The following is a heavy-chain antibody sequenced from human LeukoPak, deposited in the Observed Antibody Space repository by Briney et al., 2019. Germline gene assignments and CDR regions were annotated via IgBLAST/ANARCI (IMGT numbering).Heavy chain of an antibody. J-gene: IGHJ4*02. CDR1: GGPNSSSSDY. CDR3: ARLSSSSEYFNN. CDR2: ASYSGST. Sequence: SETFSVTCTVSGGPNSSSSDYWCRIRQPPGKGLEWIGSASYSGSTFYNSSLKSRVTISVDTSKNQFSLKLSSVTAADTAVYYCARLSSSSEYFNNWGQG. D-gene: IGHD6-13*01. V-gene: IGHV4-39*01.